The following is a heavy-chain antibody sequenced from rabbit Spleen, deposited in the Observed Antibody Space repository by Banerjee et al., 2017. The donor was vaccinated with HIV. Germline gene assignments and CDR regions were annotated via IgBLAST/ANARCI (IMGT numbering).Heavy chain of an antibody. V-gene: IGHV1S40*01. CDR3: ARDTSSSFSSYGMDL. CDR1: GIDFSNYNF. Sequence: QSLEESGGGLVQPGASLTLTCKASGIDFSNYNFMCWVRQAPGKGLEWIACIDTGSSGFTYFATWAKGRFTCSKTSSTTVTLQMTRLTAADTATYFCARDTSSSFSSYGMDLWGPGTLVTVS. CDR2: IDTGSSGFT. D-gene: IGHD1-1*01. J-gene: IGHJ6*01.